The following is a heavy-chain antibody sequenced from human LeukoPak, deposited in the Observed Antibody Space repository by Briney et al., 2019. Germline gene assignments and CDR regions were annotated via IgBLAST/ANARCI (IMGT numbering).Heavy chain of an antibody. CDR1: GGSFSGNY. D-gene: IGHD3-10*01. CDR2: INHSGST. V-gene: IGHV4-34*01. J-gene: IGHJ6*02. Sequence: SETLSLTCAVYGGSFSGNYWTLIRQTPGRGLEWIGEINHSGSTNYNPSLKSRVTISVDTSKNQFSLKLSSVTAADTAVYYCARARGHTRGYGSGSYYPRDYYYYGMDVWGQGTTVTVSS. CDR3: ARARGHTRGYGSGSYYPRDYYYYGMDV.